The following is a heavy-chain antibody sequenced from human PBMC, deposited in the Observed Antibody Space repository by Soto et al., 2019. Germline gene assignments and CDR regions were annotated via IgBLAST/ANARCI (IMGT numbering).Heavy chain of an antibody. V-gene: IGHV1-2*02. CDR1: GYTFTGYY. CDR3: ARPRGTPSGLMVAFDI. D-gene: IGHD2-8*01. CDR2: INPNSGGT. Sequence: QVQLVQSGAEVKKPGASVKVSCKASGYTFTGYYMHWVRQAPGQGLEWMGWINPNSGGTNYAQKFQGRVTMTRDTSISTAYMELSRLRSDDTAVYYCARPRGTPSGLMVAFDIWGQGTMVTVSS. J-gene: IGHJ3*02.